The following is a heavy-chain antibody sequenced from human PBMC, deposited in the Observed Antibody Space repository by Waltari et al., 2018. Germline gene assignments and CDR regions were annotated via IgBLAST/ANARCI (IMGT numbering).Heavy chain of an antibody. Sequence: EVQLVESGGGLVHPGGSLRLSCVATGFTFGSSWMDWVRQAPGRGLEWVANIKEDGSEKYYVDSVKGRFIISRDNAKNSLYLQMTSLRVEDTAVYYCSRRLDAWGQGTTVTVSS. CDR3: SRRLDA. V-gene: IGHV3-7*01. CDR2: IKEDGSEK. CDR1: GFTFGSSW. J-gene: IGHJ6*02.